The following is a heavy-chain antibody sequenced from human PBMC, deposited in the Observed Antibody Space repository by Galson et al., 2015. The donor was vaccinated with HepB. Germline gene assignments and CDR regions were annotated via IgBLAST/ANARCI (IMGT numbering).Heavy chain of an antibody. CDR3: AREPSTVTKGGYMDV. Sequence: SLRLSCAASGFTFSSYSMNWVRQAPGKGLEWVSSISSSSSYIYYADSVKGRFTISRDNAKNSLYLQMNSLRAEDTAVYYCAREPSTVTKGGYMDVWGKGTTVTVSS. V-gene: IGHV3-21*01. CDR1: GFTFSSYS. D-gene: IGHD4-17*01. CDR2: ISSSSSYI. J-gene: IGHJ6*03.